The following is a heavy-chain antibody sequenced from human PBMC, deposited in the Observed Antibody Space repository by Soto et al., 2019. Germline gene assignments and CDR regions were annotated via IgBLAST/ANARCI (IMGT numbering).Heavy chain of an antibody. D-gene: IGHD6-19*01. CDR3: ASQLKYSSDWYYFDY. Sequence: RGESLKISCKASGYSFTSYWIGWVRQMPGKGLEWMGTIYPGDSDTRYSPSFQGQVTISADKSISTAYLQWSSLKASDTAMYYCASQLKYSSDWYYFDYWGQGTLVTVSS. CDR2: IYPGDSDT. V-gene: IGHV5-51*01. J-gene: IGHJ4*02. CDR1: GYSFTSYW.